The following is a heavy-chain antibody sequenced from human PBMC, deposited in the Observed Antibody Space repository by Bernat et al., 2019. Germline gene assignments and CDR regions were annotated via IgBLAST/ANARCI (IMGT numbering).Heavy chain of an antibody. V-gene: IGHV4-39*01. J-gene: IGHJ3*02. D-gene: IGHD3-3*01. CDR3: ARQGARITIFGVVIMGAFDI. Sequence: QLQLQELGPGLVKPSETLSLTCTVSGGSISSSSYYWGWIRQPPGKGLEWIGSIYYSGSTYYNPSLKSRVTISVDTSKNQFSLKLSSVTAADTAVYYCARQGARITIFGVVIMGAFDIWGQGTMVTVSS. CDR1: GGSISSSSYY. CDR2: IYYSGST.